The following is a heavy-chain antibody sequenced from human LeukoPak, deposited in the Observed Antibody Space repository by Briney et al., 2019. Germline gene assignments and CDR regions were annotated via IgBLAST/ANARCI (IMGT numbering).Heavy chain of an antibody. D-gene: IGHD3-16*01. CDR2: ITTDGRAT. J-gene: IGHJ4*02. CDR3: TTGPSYGYEW. CDR1: GMTFSNHW. Sequence: GESLRLSCAASGMTFSNHWMHWFRQAPGKGLVWVSLITTDGRATIYADSVKGRFTISRDNGKSTLYLQMNSLRAEDTALYYCTTGPSYGYEWWGQGTVVTVSS. V-gene: IGHV3-74*01.